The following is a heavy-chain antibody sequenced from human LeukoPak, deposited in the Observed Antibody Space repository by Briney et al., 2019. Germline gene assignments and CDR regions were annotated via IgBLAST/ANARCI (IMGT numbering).Heavy chain of an antibody. J-gene: IGHJ5*02. Sequence: GSLRLSCAASGFTFSNYAMSWVRQAPGKGLEWVSTIRGSDRETYYADSVKGRFTVSRDNSKNTLYLQMNSLRAEDTALYYCAKGGYSTPFDPWGQGTLVTVSS. D-gene: IGHD1-26*01. CDR2: IRGSDRET. CDR3: AKGGYSTPFDP. V-gene: IGHV3-23*01. CDR1: GFTFSNYA.